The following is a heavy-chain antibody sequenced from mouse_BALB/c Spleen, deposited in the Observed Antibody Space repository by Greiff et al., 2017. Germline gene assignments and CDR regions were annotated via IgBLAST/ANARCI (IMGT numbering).Heavy chain of an antibody. V-gene: IGHV1-7*01. CDR1: GYTFTSYW. Sequence: QVQLQQSGAELAKPGASVKMSCKASGYTFTSYWMHWVKQRPGQGLEWIGYINPSTGYTEYNQKFKDKATLTADKSSSTAYMQLSSLTSEDSAVYYCAPYCGSRVYYAMDYWGQGTSVTVSS. CDR2: INPSTGYT. CDR3: APYCGSRVYYAMDY. J-gene: IGHJ4*01. D-gene: IGHD1-1*01.